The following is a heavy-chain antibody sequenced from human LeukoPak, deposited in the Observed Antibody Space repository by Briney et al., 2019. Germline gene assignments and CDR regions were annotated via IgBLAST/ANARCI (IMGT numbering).Heavy chain of an antibody. CDR2: VDHTGST. CDR1: GGSITMYY. J-gene: IGHJ6*03. CDR3: ARGRVSSSTWYSTYYYYFYMDV. D-gene: IGHD1-1*01. Sequence: RSSETLSLTCTVSGGSITMYYWTWIRQPPGKGLEWIGYVDHTGSTNFNPSLNGRVSISRDTTKNLFPLRLRSVTAADTAVYFCARGRVSSSTWYSTYYYYFYMDVWGKGTTVTVSS. V-gene: IGHV4-59*01.